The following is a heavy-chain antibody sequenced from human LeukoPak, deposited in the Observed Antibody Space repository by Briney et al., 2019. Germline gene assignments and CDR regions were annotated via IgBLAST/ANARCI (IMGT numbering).Heavy chain of an antibody. CDR1: GFTFSSYG. D-gene: IGHD6-19*01. J-gene: IGHJ4*02. CDR3: AKGPYSSGWWSDPHFIDY. V-gene: IGHV3-23*01. Sequence: GGSLRLSCAASGFTFSSYGMSWVRQAPGKGLEWVSAISGSGGSTYYADSVKGRFTISRDNSKNTLYLQMNSLRAEDTAVYYCAKGPYSSGWWSDPHFIDYWGQGTLVTVSS. CDR2: ISGSGGST.